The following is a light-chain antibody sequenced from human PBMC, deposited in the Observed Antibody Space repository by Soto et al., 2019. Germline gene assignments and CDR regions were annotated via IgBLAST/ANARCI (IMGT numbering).Light chain of an antibody. Sequence: QLVLTQSPSASASLGASVKLTCTLSRGHSNYAIAWHQQQPEKGPRYLMKLNSDGSHTKGDGIPDRFSGSSSGAERYLTISSLQSEDEADYYCQTWGTGIPVFGGGTKLTVL. V-gene: IGLV4-69*01. CDR2: LNSDGSH. J-gene: IGLJ2*01. CDR1: RGHSNYA. CDR3: QTWGTGIPV.